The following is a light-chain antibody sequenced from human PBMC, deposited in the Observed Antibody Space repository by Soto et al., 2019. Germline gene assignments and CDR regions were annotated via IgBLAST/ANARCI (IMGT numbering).Light chain of an antibody. CDR2: AAS. CDR3: QQYYSYPLT. J-gene: IGKJ4*01. V-gene: IGKV1-8*01. CDR1: QGISSY. Sequence: AIRMTQSPSSFSASTGDRVTITCRARQGISSYLAWYQQKPGKAPKLLIYAASTLQSGVPSRFSGSGSGTDFTLTISCLQSEDFAPYYCQQYYSYPLTFGGGTKVEIK.